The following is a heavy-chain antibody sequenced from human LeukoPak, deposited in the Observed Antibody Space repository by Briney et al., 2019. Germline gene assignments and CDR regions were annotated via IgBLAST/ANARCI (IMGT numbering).Heavy chain of an antibody. CDR2: ISKSGDHT. D-gene: IGHD3-16*01. J-gene: IGHJ6*02. CDR3: ATSWGPDTSAFRWGRDGMDV. V-gene: IGHV3-23*01. CDR1: GFMFSTYA. Sequence: GGSLRLSCAASGFMFSTYAMGWVRQAPGKGLEWVSAISKSGDHTYYAASAKGRFTIYRDNSKNTQYLQMNSLRAEDTAVYYCATSWGPDTSAFRWGRDGMDVWGQGTTVIVS.